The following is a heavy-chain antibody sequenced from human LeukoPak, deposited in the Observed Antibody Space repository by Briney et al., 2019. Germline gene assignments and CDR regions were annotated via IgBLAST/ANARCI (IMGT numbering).Heavy chain of an antibody. CDR1: GFTVSSNY. V-gene: IGHV3-66*01. CDR3: ARGSSGTYDMGY. CDR2: IYSGGST. Sequence: GGSLRLSCAASGFTVSSNYMSWVRQAPGKGLEWVSVIYSGGSTYYAESVKGRFTISRDNSKNTLFLQKDGLRAEDTAVYYCARGSSGTYDMGYWGQGTLVTVSS. J-gene: IGHJ4*02. D-gene: IGHD1-26*01.